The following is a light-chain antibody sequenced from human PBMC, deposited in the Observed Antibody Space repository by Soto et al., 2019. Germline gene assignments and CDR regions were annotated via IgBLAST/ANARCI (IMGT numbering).Light chain of an antibody. CDR2: GAS. CDR1: QSVSSSY. CDR3: QQYGSSPLT. Sequence: EIVLTQSPGTLSLSPGERATLSCRASQSVSSSYLAWYQHKPGQAPRLLIYGASSRATGIPDRFSGSGSGPDFTLTISRLEPEDFAVYYCQQYGSSPLTFGGGTKVEIK. J-gene: IGKJ4*01. V-gene: IGKV3-20*01.